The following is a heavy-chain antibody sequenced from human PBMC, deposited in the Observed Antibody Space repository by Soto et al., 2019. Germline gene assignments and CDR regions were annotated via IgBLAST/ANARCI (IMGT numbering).Heavy chain of an antibody. V-gene: IGHV4-28*01. CDR2: IYYSGTT. D-gene: IGHD1-26*01. CDR3: ARREIQGPIDY. Sequence: QVQLQESGPGLVKPSDTLSLTCAVSAYSISSSNWWGWIRQPPGKGLEWIGYIYYSGTTYYNPSLKSRVTMSVDTSKNQFSLKRTSVTAVDTAVYYCARREIQGPIDYWGQGTLVTVSS. CDR1: AYSISSSNW. J-gene: IGHJ4*02.